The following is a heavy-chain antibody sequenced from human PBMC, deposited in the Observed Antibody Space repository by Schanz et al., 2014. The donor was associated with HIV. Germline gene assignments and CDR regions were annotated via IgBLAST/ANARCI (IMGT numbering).Heavy chain of an antibody. CDR1: GLTFSAYG. CDR2: ISDSGGST. CDR3: AKEGYGEGYYGMDV. Sequence: EVVLVESGGGLIQPGGSLRLSCAVSGLTFSAYGMNWVRQAPGKELEWVSAISDSGGSTYYADSVKGRFTISRDNSKNTLYLQMNSLRAEDTAVYYCAKEGYGEGYYGMDVWGQGTTVTVSS. J-gene: IGHJ6*02. D-gene: IGHD4-17*01. V-gene: IGHV3-23*04.